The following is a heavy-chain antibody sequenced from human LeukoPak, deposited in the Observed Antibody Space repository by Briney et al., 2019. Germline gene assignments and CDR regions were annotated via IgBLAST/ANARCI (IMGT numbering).Heavy chain of an antibody. J-gene: IGHJ6*02. CDR3: AKGTKHYYYGMDV. CDR2: VSGSGGST. V-gene: IGHV3-23*01. CDR1: GFTFSSYA. D-gene: IGHD3-3*01. Sequence: PGGSLRLSCAASGFTFSSYAMSWVRQAPGKGLEWVSAVSGSGGSTYYADSVKGRFTISRDNSKNTLYLQMNSLRAEDTAVYYCAKGTKHYYYGMDVWGQGTTVTVSS.